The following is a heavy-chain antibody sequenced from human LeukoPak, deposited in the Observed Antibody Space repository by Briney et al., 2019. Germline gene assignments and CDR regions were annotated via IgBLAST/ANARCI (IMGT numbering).Heavy chain of an antibody. D-gene: IGHD6-6*01. CDR1: GLTFTNYW. CDR3: ATSSYSSSSS. Sequence: PGGSLRLSCTASGLTFTNYWMIWVRQAPGKGLEWVANINHDASEKYYVGSVEGRFTISRDNAKNSLFLQMNSLRAEDTGVYYCATSSYSSSSSWGRGTLVTVSS. V-gene: IGHV3-7*01. CDR2: INHDASEK. J-gene: IGHJ5*02.